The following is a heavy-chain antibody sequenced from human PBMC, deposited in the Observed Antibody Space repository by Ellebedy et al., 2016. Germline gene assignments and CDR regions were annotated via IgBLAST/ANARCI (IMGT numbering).Heavy chain of an antibody. J-gene: IGHJ3*02. Sequence: GGSLRLSCAASGFTFSSYAMHWVRQAPGKGLEWVAIISYDGSNKYYADSVKGRFTISRDNSKNTLYLQMSSLRAEDTAVYYCARGRYYDSSGYYWIDAFDIWGQGTMVTVSS. CDR1: GFTFSSYA. CDR2: ISYDGSNK. CDR3: ARGRYYDSSGYYWIDAFDI. V-gene: IGHV3-30*04. D-gene: IGHD3-22*01.